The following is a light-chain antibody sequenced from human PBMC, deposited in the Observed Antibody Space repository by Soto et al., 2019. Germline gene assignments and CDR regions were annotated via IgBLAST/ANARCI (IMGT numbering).Light chain of an antibody. CDR3: QQYNNWSPLT. V-gene: IGKV3-15*01. CDR2: GAS. J-gene: IGKJ4*01. Sequence: EIVMTQSPATLSVSPGERATLSCRASQSVSSNLAWYQQKPGQAPRLLIYGASTRATGITARFSGSGSGTAYTLTISSLHSEDFAVYYCQQYNNWSPLTFGGGTKVEIK. CDR1: QSVSSN.